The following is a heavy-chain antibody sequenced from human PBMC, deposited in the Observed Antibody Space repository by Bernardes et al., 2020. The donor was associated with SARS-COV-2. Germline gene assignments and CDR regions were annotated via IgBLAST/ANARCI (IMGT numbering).Heavy chain of an antibody. CDR2: ISSISSYI. D-gene: IGHD6-19*01. CDR3: AGSGWQNLDGYFDR. CDR1: GFTFISYS. V-gene: IGHV3-21*01. Sequence: GGSLRLSCAASGFTFISYSMNWVRQAPGKGLEWFSSISSISSYIYYADSVKGRFTISRDNAKNSLYLQMNSLGAEDTAVYYCAGSGWQNLDGYFDRWGRGTLVTVS. J-gene: IGHJ2*01.